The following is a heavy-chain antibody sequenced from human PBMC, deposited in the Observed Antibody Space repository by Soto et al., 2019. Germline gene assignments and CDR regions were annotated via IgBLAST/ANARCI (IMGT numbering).Heavy chain of an antibody. V-gene: IGHV4-30-2*01. CDR3: ARGGRYFWSGNFDY. CDR1: GGSISSGGYS. CDR2: IYHSGST. J-gene: IGHJ4*02. D-gene: IGHD3-3*01. Sequence: QLQLQESGSGLVKPSQTLSLTCAVSGGSISSGGYSWSWIRQPPGKGLEWIGYIYHSGSTYYNPSLKSRVTISVDRSKNQFYLKLSSVTAADTAVYYCARGGRYFWSGNFDYWGQGTLVTVSS.